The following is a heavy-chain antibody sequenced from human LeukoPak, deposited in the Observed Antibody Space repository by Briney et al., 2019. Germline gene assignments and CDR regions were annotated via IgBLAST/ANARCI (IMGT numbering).Heavy chain of an antibody. Sequence: GGSLRLSCAASGFTFSSYGMHWVRQAPGKGLEWVAVISYDGSNKYYADSVKGRFTISRDNSKNTLYPQMNSLRAEDTAVYYCAKSGYSSGWSIDYWGQGTLVTVSS. V-gene: IGHV3-30*18. CDR2: ISYDGSNK. CDR3: AKSGYSSGWSIDY. D-gene: IGHD6-19*01. J-gene: IGHJ4*02. CDR1: GFTFSSYG.